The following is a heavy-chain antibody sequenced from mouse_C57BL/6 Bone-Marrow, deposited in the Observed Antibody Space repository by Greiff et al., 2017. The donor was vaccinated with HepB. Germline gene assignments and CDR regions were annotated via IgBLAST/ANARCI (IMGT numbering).Heavy chain of an antibody. CDR1: GFTFSDYY. V-gene: IGHV5-16*01. D-gene: IGHD3-2*02. CDR3: AREVDSSGFYAMDY. J-gene: IGHJ4*01. Sequence: EVKLMESEGGLVQPGRSMKLSCTASGFTFSDYYMAWVRQVPEKGLEWVANINYVGSSTYYLDSLKSRFIISRDNAKNILYLQMSSLKSEDTATYYCAREVDSSGFYAMDYWGQGTSVTVSS. CDR2: INYVGSST.